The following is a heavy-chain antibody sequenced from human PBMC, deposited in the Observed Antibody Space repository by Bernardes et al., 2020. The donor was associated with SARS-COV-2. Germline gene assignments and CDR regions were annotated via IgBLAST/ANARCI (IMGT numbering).Heavy chain of an antibody. CDR3: AKDLALGQQLGRSAGMDV. J-gene: IGHJ6*02. CDR1: GFSFSPYS. Sequence: SLRLSCAASGFSFSPYSMHWVRQAPGKGLEWLSYINNIGSAVIYADSAQGRFTVSRDNAKNSLYLQMNSLRAEDTALYYCAKDLALGQQLGRSAGMDVWGQGTTVTVSS. V-gene: IGHV3-48*01. CDR2: INNIGSAV. D-gene: IGHD6-13*01.